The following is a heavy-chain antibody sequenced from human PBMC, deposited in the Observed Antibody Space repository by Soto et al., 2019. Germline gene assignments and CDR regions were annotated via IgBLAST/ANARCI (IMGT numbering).Heavy chain of an antibody. CDR3: ATLALERSFIAYDEVDH. J-gene: IGHJ4*02. CDR2: ISTDGSYK. Sequence: QVQLVESGGGVVQPGRSLRLSCTASGFSFRRYVMHWVRQAPGKGLEWVALISTDGSYKYYADTVKGRVTISRDKSKITLHLQMNSLRTDDTGVYHCATLALERSFIAYDEVDHGGQGTLATVSS. V-gene: IGHV3-30*03. CDR1: GFSFRRYV. D-gene: IGHD3-3*01.